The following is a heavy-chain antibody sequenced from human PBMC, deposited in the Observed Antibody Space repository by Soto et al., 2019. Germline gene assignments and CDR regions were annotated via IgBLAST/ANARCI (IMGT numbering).Heavy chain of an antibody. J-gene: IGHJ6*02. D-gene: IGHD6-13*01. CDR3: ARGCSSIYCDGIDV. Sequence: GEYLKVSCKASGYIFTNYWIGWVRQMPWKGLEWMGSIYPGDSDTSYSPSFQGQVTISADKSISTAYLQWSSLKASDTVMYYCARGCSSIYCDGIDVWGQGTTVTVSS. CDR2: IYPGDSDT. CDR1: GYIFTNYW. V-gene: IGHV5-51*01.